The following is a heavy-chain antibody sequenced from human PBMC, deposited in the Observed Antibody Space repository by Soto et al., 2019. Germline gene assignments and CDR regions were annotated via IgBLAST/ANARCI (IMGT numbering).Heavy chain of an antibody. CDR2: ISLSGSTI. Sequence: PGGSLRLSCAASGFAFSNYEMKWVREAPGKGLEWVSYISLSGSTIYYADSVKGRFTISRDDAKNSLYLQMDSLRADDTAVYYCARESFSASPNFFDYWGQGTLVTVSS. CDR3: ARESFSASPNFFDY. V-gene: IGHV3-48*03. J-gene: IGHJ4*02. D-gene: IGHD3-3*02. CDR1: GFAFSNYE.